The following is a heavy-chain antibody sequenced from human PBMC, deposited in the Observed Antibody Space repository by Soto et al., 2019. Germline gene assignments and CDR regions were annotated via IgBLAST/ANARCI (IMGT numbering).Heavy chain of an antibody. V-gene: IGHV5-51*01. CDR3: FRGGVTSRTFDY. Sequence: GESLKISCKASGYIIKNYWIGWVRQMPGQGLEWMGIIFPDDSDTRYSPSFQGHVTISVDKSISTAYVQWSGLKASDSAIYYCFRGGVTSRTFDYWGQGTLVTVSS. J-gene: IGHJ4*02. D-gene: IGHD3-16*01. CDR1: GYIIKNYW. CDR2: IFPDDSDT.